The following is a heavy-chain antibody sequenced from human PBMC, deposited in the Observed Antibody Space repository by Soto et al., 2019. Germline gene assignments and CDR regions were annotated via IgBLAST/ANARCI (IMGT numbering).Heavy chain of an antibody. CDR3: ARGRSSTSPYPIGY. CDR2: VYYSGST. V-gene: IGHV4-31*03. Sequence: QVQLQESGPGLVKPSQTLSLTCTVSGGSVRSGGYYWGWIRKHPGKGLEWIGYVYYSGSTYYNPSHTSRVTISVNTSKNKSSLKLSAVTAADTAVYYCARGRSSTSPYPIGYWGQGTLVTVSS. CDR1: GGSVRSGGYY. D-gene: IGHD2-2*01. J-gene: IGHJ4*02.